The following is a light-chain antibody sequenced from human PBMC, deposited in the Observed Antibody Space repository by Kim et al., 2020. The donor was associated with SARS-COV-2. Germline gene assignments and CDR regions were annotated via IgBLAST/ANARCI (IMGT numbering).Light chain of an antibody. J-gene: IGLJ2*01. V-gene: IGLV1-40*01. CDR1: TSNVGAGYD. CDR2: GNS. CDR3: QSYDSSLSGSVV. Sequence: VPMSSARRTSNVGAGYDVPWYQQLPGTAPNLLLYGNSNRPPGVPDRFSGSKSGASASLAITGLQAEDEADYYCQSYDSSLSGSVVFGGGTQLTVL.